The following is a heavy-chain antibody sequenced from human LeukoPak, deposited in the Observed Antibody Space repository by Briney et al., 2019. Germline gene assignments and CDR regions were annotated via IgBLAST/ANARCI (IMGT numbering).Heavy chain of an antibody. CDR3: ARDLGGSSGYPRGYFDY. V-gene: IGHV3-30*04. CDR2: ISYDGSNK. J-gene: IGHJ4*02. Sequence: GRSLRLSCAASGFTFSSYAMHWVRQAPGKGLEWVAVISYDGSNKYYADSVKGRLTISRDNSKNTLYLQMNSLRAEDTAVYYCARDLGGSSGYPRGYFDYWGQGTLVTVSS. CDR1: GFTFSSYA. D-gene: IGHD3-22*01.